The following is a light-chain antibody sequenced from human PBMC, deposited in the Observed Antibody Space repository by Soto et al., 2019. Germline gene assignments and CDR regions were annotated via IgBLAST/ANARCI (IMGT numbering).Light chain of an antibody. CDR3: QQYGSSPPT. CDR1: KVVGRNS. V-gene: IGKV3-20*01. J-gene: IGKJ1*01. CDR2: GAS. Sequence: EIVLTQSPGTLSLSPGKKPTFSSRAGKVVGRNSLAWYQRKPGQAPRLPIYGASSRAIDIPNRFSGSGSGTDFTLTITRLEPEDFAVYYCQQYGSSPPTFGQGTKVEI.